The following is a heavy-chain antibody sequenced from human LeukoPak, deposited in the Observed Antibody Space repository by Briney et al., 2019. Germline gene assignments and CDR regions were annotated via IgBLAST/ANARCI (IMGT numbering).Heavy chain of an antibody. D-gene: IGHD5-24*01. J-gene: IGHJ4*02. CDR3: ARDSAEMATRQIVAVD. V-gene: IGHV3-30*14. CDR1: GFTFSSYA. Sequence: GGSLRLSCAASGFTFSSYAMHWVRQAPGKGLEWVAVISYDGSNKYYADSVKGRFTISRDNSKNTLYLQMNSLRAEDTAVYYCARDSAEMATRQIVAVDWGQGTLVTVSS. CDR2: ISYDGSNK.